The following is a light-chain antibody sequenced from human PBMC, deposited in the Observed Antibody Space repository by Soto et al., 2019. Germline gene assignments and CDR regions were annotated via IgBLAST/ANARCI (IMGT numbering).Light chain of an antibody. J-gene: IGKJ1*01. V-gene: IGKV3-20*01. Sequence: EIVLTQSPGTLSLSPGERATLPCGASQSVTSNYLAWYQQKPGQAPRLLIFGASIRVTGIPDRFIGSGSGTDFTLTISRLEPEDSAVYFCQQYDTSPTFGQGTKVDIK. CDR1: QSVTSNY. CDR3: QQYDTSPT. CDR2: GAS.